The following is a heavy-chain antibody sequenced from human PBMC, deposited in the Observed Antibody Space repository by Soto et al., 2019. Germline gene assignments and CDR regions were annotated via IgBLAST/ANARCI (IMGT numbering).Heavy chain of an antibody. CDR3: ARAYPSGELFDY. D-gene: IGHD3-10*01. Sequence: PSETLSLTCTVSGGSISSYYWSWIRQPPGKGLEWIGYIYYSGSTNYNPSLKSRVTISVDTSKNQFSLKLSSVTAADTAVYYCARAYPSGELFDYWGQGTLVTVSS. CDR1: GGSISSYY. V-gene: IGHV4-59*01. J-gene: IGHJ4*02. CDR2: IYYSGST.